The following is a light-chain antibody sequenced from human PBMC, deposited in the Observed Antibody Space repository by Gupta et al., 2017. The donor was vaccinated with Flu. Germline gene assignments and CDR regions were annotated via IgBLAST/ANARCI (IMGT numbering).Light chain of an antibody. V-gene: IGLV3-21*01. J-gene: IGLJ1*01. Sequence: GKATRITCRRYNIGSKSVHWYQLRPGQAPALLIYDDSDRPSRIPERFSGSNSGNTATLTISRVEAEDEADYYCQVWESNTDQYVFGTGTTVTVL. CDR1: NIGSKS. CDR2: DDS. CDR3: QVWESNTDQYV.